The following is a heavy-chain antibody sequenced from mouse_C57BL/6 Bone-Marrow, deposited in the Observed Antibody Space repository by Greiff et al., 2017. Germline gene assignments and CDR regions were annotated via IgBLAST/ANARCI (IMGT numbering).Heavy chain of an antibody. Sequence: EVKLMESGAELVKPGASVKLSCTASGFNIKDYYMHWVKQRTEQGLEWIGRIDPEDGETKYAPKFQGKATITADTSSNTAYLQLSSLTSEDTAVYYCASPRGYHWYFDVWGTGTTVTVSS. V-gene: IGHV14-2*01. CDR1: GFNIKDYY. D-gene: IGHD2-2*01. CDR3: ASPRGYHWYFDV. CDR2: IDPEDGET. J-gene: IGHJ1*03.